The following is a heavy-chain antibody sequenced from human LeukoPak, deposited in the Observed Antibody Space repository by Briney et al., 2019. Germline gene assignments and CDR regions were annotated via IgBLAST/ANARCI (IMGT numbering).Heavy chain of an antibody. CDR1: GFTLSSYA. CDR2: ISSNGGST. J-gene: IGHJ4*02. CDR3: ARVLASTFGGLIVWVSFDY. Sequence: PGGSLRLSCSASGFTLSSYAMHWVRQAPGKGLEYVSAISSNGGSTYYADSVKGRFTISRDNSKNTLYLQMNSLRAEDTAVYYCARVLASTFGGLIVWVSFDYWGQGTLVTVSS. V-gene: IGHV3-64*04. D-gene: IGHD3-16*02.